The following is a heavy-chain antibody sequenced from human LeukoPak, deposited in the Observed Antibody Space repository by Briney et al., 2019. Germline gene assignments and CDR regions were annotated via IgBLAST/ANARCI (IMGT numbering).Heavy chain of an antibody. D-gene: IGHD6-19*01. CDR3: ARSGYSSGWYVNY. Sequence: PGGSLRLSCAASGFTFSSYWMHWVRQAPGKGLVWVSRINSGGSSTSYADSVKGRFTISRDNAKNTLFLQMNSLRAEDTAVYYCARSGYSSGWYVNYWGQGTLVTVSS. J-gene: IGHJ4*02. V-gene: IGHV3-74*01. CDR1: GFTFSSYW. CDR2: INSGGSST.